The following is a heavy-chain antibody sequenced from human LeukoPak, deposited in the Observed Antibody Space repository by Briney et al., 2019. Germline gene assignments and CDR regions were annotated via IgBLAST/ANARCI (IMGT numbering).Heavy chain of an antibody. CDR3: AKDIVVVPAAIDY. J-gene: IGHJ4*02. Sequence: PGGTLRLSCAASGFTFSSYAMSWVRQAPGKGLEWVSAISGSGGSTYYADSVKGRFTISRDNSKNTLYLQMNSLRAEDTAVYYCAKDIVVVPAAIDYWGQGTLVTVSS. D-gene: IGHD2-2*01. V-gene: IGHV3-23*01. CDR1: GFTFSSYA. CDR2: ISGSGGST.